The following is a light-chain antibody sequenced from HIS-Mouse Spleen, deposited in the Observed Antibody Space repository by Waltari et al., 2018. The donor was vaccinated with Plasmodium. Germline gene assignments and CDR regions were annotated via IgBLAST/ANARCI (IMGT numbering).Light chain of an antibody. V-gene: IGKV3-11*01. J-gene: IGKJ4*01. CDR3: QQRSNWPLT. Sequence: EIVLTQSPATLSLSLGERATLSCRASQSVSSYLAWYHQKPGQAPRLLIYDASNRATGIPARFSGSGSGTDFTLTISSLEPEDFAVYSCQQRSNWPLTFGGGTKVEIK. CDR1: QSVSSY. CDR2: DAS.